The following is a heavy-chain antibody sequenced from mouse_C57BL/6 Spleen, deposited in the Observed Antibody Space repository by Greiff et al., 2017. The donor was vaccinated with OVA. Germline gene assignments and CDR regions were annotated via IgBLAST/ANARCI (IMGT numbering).Heavy chain of an antibody. Sequence: EVNVVESGGGLVQSGRSLRLSCATSGFTFSDFYMEWVRQAPGKGLEWIAASRNKANDYTTEYSASVKGRFIVSRDTSQSFLYLRMNALRDEDTAIYYCARDSGTGFDYWGQGTTLTVSS. J-gene: IGHJ2*01. D-gene: IGHD4-1*01. CDR3: ARDSGTGFDY. CDR2: SRNKANDYTT. V-gene: IGHV7-1*01. CDR1: GFTFSDFY.